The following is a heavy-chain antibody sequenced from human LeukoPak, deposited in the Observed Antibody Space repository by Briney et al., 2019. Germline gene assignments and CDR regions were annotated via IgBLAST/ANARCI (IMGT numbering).Heavy chain of an antibody. D-gene: IGHD3-10*01. J-gene: IGHJ4*02. CDR3: SRGSSYIYYFHF. Sequence: GGSLTLSCAASGFTFGEHTLNWVRQAPGKGLEWVGFVRTNSYGGTTDYAASVKGRFTISRDESKSVAYLHMNSLRTDDTAMYYCSRGSSYIYYFHFWGQGTLVTVSS. CDR1: GFTFGEHT. CDR2: VRTNSYGGTT. V-gene: IGHV3-49*04.